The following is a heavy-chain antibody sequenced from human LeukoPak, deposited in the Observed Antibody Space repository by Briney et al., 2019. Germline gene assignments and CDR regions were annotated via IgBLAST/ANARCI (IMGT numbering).Heavy chain of an antibody. Sequence: TGGSLRLSCAASGFTFSSYAMSWVRQAPGKGLEWVSAISGSGGSTYYADSVKGRFTISRDNSKNTLYLQMNSLRAEDTAVYYCAKIWLGRDIQRGVTVRELPPSPFDYWGQGTLVTVSS. CDR2: ISGSGGST. V-gene: IGHV3-23*01. D-gene: IGHD1-26*01. CDR3: AKIWLGRDIQRGVTVRELPPSPFDY. CDR1: GFTFSSYA. J-gene: IGHJ4*02.